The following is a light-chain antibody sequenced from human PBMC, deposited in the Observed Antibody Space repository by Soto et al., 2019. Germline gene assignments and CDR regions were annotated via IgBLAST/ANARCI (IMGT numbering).Light chain of an antibody. CDR3: QQRSSWPIT. V-gene: IGKV3-11*01. Sequence: EIVLTQSPATLSLSPGERATLSCRASQSVTSYLAWYQQRPGQAPRLLINDASRRATGIPDRFSGSGSGADFTLTISSLEPEDFAVYCCQQRSSWPITFGQGTRLEIK. CDR2: DAS. CDR1: QSVTSY. J-gene: IGKJ5*01.